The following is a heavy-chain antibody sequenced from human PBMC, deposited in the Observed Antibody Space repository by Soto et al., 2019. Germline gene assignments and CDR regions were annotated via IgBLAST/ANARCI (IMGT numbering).Heavy chain of an antibody. Sequence: GGSLRLSCAASGFTFSSKAFHWVRQAPGQGMKWLAFISYDGINKYHADSVKGRFTISRDNSKNSLYLQMNSLRTEDTAVYYCARGNCRSTSCFYGMDVWGQGCTVTVYS. CDR1: GFTFSSKA. J-gene: IGHJ6*02. CDR3: ARGNCRSTSCFYGMDV. D-gene: IGHD2-2*01. CDR2: ISYDGINK. V-gene: IGHV3-30*04.